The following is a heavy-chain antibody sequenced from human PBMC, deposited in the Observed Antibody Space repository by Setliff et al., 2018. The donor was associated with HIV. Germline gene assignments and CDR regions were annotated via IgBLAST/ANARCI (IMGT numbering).Heavy chain of an antibody. V-gene: IGHV4-59*02. CDR2: VYYTGSS. D-gene: IGHD1-1*01. J-gene: IGHJ4*02. CDR1: GASVTNYY. CDR3: AGGPGTTSIDY. Sequence: PSETLSLTCTVSGASVTNYYWSWIRQPPGKGLEWIGYVYYTGSSNYNPSLKSRVTIPVDTTQTHFSLRLKSVTAADTAVDYCAGGPGTTSIDYWAQGTLVTVSA.